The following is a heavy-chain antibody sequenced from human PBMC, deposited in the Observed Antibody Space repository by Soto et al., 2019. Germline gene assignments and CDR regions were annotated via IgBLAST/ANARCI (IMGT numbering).Heavy chain of an antibody. CDR3: ARDYYDSSGYYPNSYYYGLDV. CDR2: ISSSSSYT. V-gene: IGHV3-11*06. Sequence: GSLRLSCAASGFTFSDYYMSWIRQAPGKGLEWVSYISSSSSYTDYADSVKGRFTISRDNAKNSLYLQMNSLRAEDTAVYYCARDYYDSSGYYPNSYYYGLDVWAQGTTVTV. CDR1: GFTFSDYY. D-gene: IGHD3-22*01. J-gene: IGHJ6*02.